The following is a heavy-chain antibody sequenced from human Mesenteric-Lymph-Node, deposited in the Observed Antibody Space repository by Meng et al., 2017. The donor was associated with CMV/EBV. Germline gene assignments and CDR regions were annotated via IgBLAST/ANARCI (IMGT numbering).Heavy chain of an antibody. CDR1: GDSVSSSSAT. J-gene: IGHJ4*02. Sequence: SETLSLTCAISGDSVSSSSATWNWIRQSPSRGLEWLGRTYYRSNWYVEYAVSVKSRLTISPDTSRNQFSLHLNSVAPEDTAVYYCVRDLSGAFYFDSWGQGTLVTVSS. V-gene: IGHV6-1*01. CDR3: VRDLSGAFYFDS. D-gene: IGHD5-12*01. CDR2: TYYRSNWYV.